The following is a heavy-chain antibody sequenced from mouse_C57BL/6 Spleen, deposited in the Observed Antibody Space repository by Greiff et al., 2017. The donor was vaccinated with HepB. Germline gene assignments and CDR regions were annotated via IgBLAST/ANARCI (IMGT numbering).Heavy chain of an antibody. CDR2: IDPENGDT. CDR1: GFNIKDDY. Sequence: DVHLVESGAELVRPGASVKLSCTASGFNIKDDYMHWVKQRPEQGLEWIGWIDPENGDTEYASKFQGKATITADTSSNTAYLQLSSLTSEDTAVYYCTTITTVVATGGYFDYWGQGTTLTVSS. J-gene: IGHJ2*01. CDR3: TTITTVVATGGYFDY. D-gene: IGHD1-1*01. V-gene: IGHV14-4*01.